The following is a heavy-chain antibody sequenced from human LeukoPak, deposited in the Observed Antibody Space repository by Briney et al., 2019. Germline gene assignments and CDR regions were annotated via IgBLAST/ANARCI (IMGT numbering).Heavy chain of an antibody. J-gene: IGHJ4*02. D-gene: IGHD3-10*01. CDR3: ATGTMIRGGPGFDF. Sequence: GESLRLSCAGSGFTFSNAWMTWVRQAPGKGLEWVARIKSKPDGATIAYGAPVKGRFTISRDESKNTVYLQMNNLRTEDTAVYYCATGTMIRGGPGFDFWGQGTLVTVSS. V-gene: IGHV3-15*05. CDR1: GFTFSNAW. CDR2: IKSKPDGATI.